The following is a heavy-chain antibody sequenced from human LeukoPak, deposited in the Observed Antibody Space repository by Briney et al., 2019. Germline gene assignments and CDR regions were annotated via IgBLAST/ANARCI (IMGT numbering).Heavy chain of an antibody. V-gene: IGHV3-21*01. D-gene: IGHD2-2*01. CDR2: LSTSGSYI. CDR1: GFTFSSYW. J-gene: IGHJ4*02. CDR3: ARGGLPAADDY. Sequence: GGSLRLSCAASGFTFSSYWMSWVRQAPGKGLEWVSSLSTSGSYIYYADSVRGRFTISRDNAKNSLYLQMNSLRVEDTAVYYCARGGLPAADDYWGQGTLVTVSS.